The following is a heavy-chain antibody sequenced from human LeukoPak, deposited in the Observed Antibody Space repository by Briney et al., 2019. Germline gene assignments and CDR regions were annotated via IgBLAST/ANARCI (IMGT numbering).Heavy chain of an antibody. CDR2: ISYDGSNK. CDR3: AKDWSHRHYYYSMDV. V-gene: IGHV3-30-3*01. J-gene: IGHJ6*03. CDR1: GFTFSSYA. Sequence: GRSLRLSCAASGFTFSSYAMHWVRQAPGKGLEWVAVISYDGSNKYYADSVKGRFTISRDNSKNTLYLQMNSLRAEDTAVYYCAKDWSHRHYYYSMDVWGKGTTVTGSS. D-gene: IGHD1-14*01.